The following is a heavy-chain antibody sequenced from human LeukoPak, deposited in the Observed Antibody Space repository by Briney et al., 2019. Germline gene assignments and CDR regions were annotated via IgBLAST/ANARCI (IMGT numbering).Heavy chain of an antibody. CDR1: GFTLSAYD. CDR3: ARGSGPGVTTIDS. V-gene: IGHV3-13*01. CDR2: FHTDGGI. D-gene: IGHD4-17*01. J-gene: IGHJ4*02. Sequence: TGGSLRLSCAASGFTLSAYDMHWVRQAPGEGLEWVSAFHTDGGIYYLDSVKGRFTISREDAKNSLYLQMHTLRAGDTAVYYCARGSGPGVTTIDSWGQGTLVIVSS.